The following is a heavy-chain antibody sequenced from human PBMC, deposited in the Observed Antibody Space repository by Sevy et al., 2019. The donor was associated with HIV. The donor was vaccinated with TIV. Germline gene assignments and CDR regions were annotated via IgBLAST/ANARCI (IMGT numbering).Heavy chain of an antibody. Sequence: SETLSLTCAVYGGSFSGYYWSWIRQPPGKGLEWIGEINHSGSTNYNPSLKSRVTISVDTYKNQFSLKLSSVTAADTAVYYCARAAEQIQDIVVVPAAMGSGDYYYGMDVWGQGTTVTVSS. CDR3: ARAAEQIQDIVVVPAAMGSGDYYYGMDV. V-gene: IGHV4-34*01. D-gene: IGHD2-2*01. J-gene: IGHJ6*02. CDR1: GGSFSGYY. CDR2: INHSGST.